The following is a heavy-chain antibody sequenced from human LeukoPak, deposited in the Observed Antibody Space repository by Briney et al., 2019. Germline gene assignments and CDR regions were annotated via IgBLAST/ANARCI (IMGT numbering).Heavy chain of an antibody. CDR3: ARDSGINTAMPPVDFGY. CDR2: IYYSGST. D-gene: IGHD5-18*01. V-gene: IGHV4-59*01. J-gene: IGHJ4*02. Sequence: SETLSLTCTVSGGSISSYYWSWIRQPPGKGLEWIGYIYYSGSTNYNPSLKRRVTISVDTSKNQFSLKLSSVTAADTAVYYCARDSGINTAMPPVDFGYWGQGTLVTVSS. CDR1: GGSISSYY.